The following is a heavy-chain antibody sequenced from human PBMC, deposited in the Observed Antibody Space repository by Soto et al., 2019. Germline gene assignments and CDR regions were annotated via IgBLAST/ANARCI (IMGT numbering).Heavy chain of an antibody. CDR2: ISGSGGST. V-gene: IGHV3-23*01. J-gene: IGHJ5*02. CDR3: AKAGLGDTAIHRFDP. D-gene: IGHD5-18*01. Sequence: VGSLRLSCAASGFTFSSYAMSWVRQAPGKGLEWVSAISGSGGSTYYADSVKGRFTISRDNSKNTLYLQMNSLRAEDTAVYYCAKAGLGDTAIHRFDPWGQGTLVTVSS. CDR1: GFTFSSYA.